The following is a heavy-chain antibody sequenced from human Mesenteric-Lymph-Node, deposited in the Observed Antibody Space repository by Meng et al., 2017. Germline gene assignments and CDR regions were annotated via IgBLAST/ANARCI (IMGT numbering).Heavy chain of an antibody. CDR1: GGSISSSNW. CDR3: ASFPPPGKQWLVTDY. D-gene: IGHD6-19*01. V-gene: IGHV4-4*02. CDR2: IYHSGST. J-gene: IGHJ4*02. Sequence: GPLQGAGPGLVKPSGTLSLTCAVSGGSISSSNWWSWVRQSPGKGLEWIGEIYHSGSTNYNPSLKSRVTISVDKSKNQFSLKLSSVTAADTAVYYCASFPPPGKQWLVTDYWGQGTLVTVSS.